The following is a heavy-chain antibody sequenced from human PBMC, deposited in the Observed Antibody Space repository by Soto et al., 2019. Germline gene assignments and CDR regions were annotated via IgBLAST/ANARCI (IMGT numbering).Heavy chain of an antibody. V-gene: IGHV3-11*06. Sequence: QVQLVESGGGLVKPGGSLRLSCEGSGFTVSDYYISWIRQAPGKGLEWISYSSNSGTFSRYADSVKGGFSISRDNTKNLLYLQMNSLRAEDTAVYYCARSGDNYNRLDCWGQGPPVTVSS. CDR2: SSNSGTFS. D-gene: IGHD1-1*01. J-gene: IGHJ4*02. CDR1: GFTVSDYY. CDR3: ARSGDNYNRLDC.